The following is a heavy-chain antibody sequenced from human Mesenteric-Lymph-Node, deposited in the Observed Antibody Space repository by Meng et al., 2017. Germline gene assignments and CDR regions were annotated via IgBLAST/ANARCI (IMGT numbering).Heavy chain of an antibody. D-gene: IGHD1-26*01. V-gene: IGHV3-15*01. CDR1: GFTFSNAW. CDR3: TTDMWELLPLDFDY. Sequence: GESLKISCAASGFTFSNAWMSWVRQAPGKGLEWVGRIKSKTDGGTTDYAAPVKGRFTISRDDSKNTLYLQMNSLKTEDTAVYYCTTDMWELLPLDFDYWGQGTLVTVSS. CDR2: IKSKTDGGTT. J-gene: IGHJ4*02.